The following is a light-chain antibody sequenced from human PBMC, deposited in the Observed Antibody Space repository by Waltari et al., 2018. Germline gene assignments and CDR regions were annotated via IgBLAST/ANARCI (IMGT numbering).Light chain of an antibody. CDR1: SSDVGGHNY. Sequence: QSALTQPRSVSGSPGQSVTISCTGTSSDVGGHNYVSWYQQYPGKAPKFMIYDVSKRPSGVPDRFSGSKSGNTASLTISGLQAEDEADYYCCSYAGTYTWVFGGGTKLTVL. V-gene: IGLV2-11*01. J-gene: IGLJ3*02. CDR3: CSYAGTYTWV. CDR2: DVS.